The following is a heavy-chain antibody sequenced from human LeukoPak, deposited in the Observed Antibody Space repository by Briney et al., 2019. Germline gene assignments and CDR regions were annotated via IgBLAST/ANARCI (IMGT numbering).Heavy chain of an antibody. V-gene: IGHV4-39*01. CDR3: ARLGISGSYYRGAFDI. J-gene: IGHJ3*02. Sequence: KPAETLSLTCTVSGGSISSSSYYWGWIRQPPGKGLEWIGSIYYSGSTYFNPSLKSRVTISVDTSKNQFSLNLSSVTAADTAVYYCARLGISGSYYRGAFDIWGQGTMVTVSS. CDR1: GGSISSSSYY. CDR2: IYYSGST. D-gene: IGHD1-26*01.